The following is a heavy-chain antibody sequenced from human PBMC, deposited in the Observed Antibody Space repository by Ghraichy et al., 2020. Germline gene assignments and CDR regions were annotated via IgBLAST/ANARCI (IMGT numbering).Heavy chain of an antibody. Sequence: GGSLRLSCEASGFTFSDYYMNWIRQAPGKGLERISYISSTGAAMNYADSVRGRFTISRDNAKNSLYLQMNSLRPEDTAVYYCARDRAPDLDVWGQGTTVTVSS. CDR3: ARDRAPDLDV. CDR2: ISSTGAAM. CDR1: GFTFSDYY. V-gene: IGHV3-11*01. J-gene: IGHJ6*02.